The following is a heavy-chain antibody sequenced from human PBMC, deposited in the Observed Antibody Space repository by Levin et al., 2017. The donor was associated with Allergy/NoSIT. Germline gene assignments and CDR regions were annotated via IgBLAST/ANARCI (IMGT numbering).Heavy chain of an antibody. D-gene: IGHD7-27*01. CDR1: GFTFRSSA. J-gene: IGHJ4*02. V-gene: IGHV3-23*01. Sequence: QPGGSLRLSCAASGFTFRSSAMGWVRQTPEKGLEWVSAISGGATNTYYADSVKGRFTVSRDNSKNTLYLQLNSLRVEDTAVYYCAKQLGTGKLEYWGQGTLVTVSS. CDR3: AKQLGTGKLEY. CDR2: ISGGATNT.